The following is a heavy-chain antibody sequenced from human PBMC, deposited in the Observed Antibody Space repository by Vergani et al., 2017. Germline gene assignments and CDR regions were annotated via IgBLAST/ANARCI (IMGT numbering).Heavy chain of an antibody. CDR2: IIPIFGTA. J-gene: IGHJ4*02. CDR3: ARDPLWFGELSKPLDY. Sequence: QVQLVQSGAEVKKPGSSVKVSCKASGDTFTNYAISWVRQAPGQGLEWMGRIIPIFGTANYAQKFQGRVTITADESTTTAYMELSSLRSEDTAMYYCARDPLWFGELSKPLDYWGQGTLVTVSS. D-gene: IGHD3-10*01. V-gene: IGHV1-69*13. CDR1: GDTFTNYA.